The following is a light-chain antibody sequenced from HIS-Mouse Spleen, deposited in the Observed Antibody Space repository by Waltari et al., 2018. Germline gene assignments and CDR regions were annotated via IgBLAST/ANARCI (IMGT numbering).Light chain of an antibody. J-gene: IGKJ4*01. CDR2: AAS. Sequence: AIRMTQSPSSFSASTGDRVPITCRASQGISRNLAWYQQKPGKAPKLLIYAASTLQSGVPSRFSGSGSGTDFTLTISCLQSEDFATYYCQQYYSYPELTFGGGTKVEIK. CDR3: QQYYSYPELT. V-gene: IGKV1-8*01. CDR1: QGISRN.